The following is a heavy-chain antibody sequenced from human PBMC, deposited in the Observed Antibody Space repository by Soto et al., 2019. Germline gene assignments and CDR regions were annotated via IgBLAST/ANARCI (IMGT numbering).Heavy chain of an antibody. CDR1: GYTFTDYY. CDR2: IVPDSGGT. CDR3: AREFSGHDY. V-gene: IGHV1-2*02. Sequence: ASVKVSCKTSGYTFTDYYLHWVRQAPGQGLEWMGCIVPDSGGTNFAQRFRGRIAMTRDTSINTAYMELRRLTSDDTAMYYCAREFSGHDYWGQGSQVTVSS. D-gene: IGHD6-25*01. J-gene: IGHJ4*02.